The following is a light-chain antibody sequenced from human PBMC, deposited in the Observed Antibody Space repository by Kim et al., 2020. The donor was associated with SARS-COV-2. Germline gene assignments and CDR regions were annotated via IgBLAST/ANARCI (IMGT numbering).Light chain of an antibody. J-gene: IGLJ2*01. CDR2: SNN. CDR1: SSNIGSNT. Sequence: GQGVTISCSGSSSNIGSNTVNWYQQLPGTAPKLLIYSNNQRPSGVPDRFSGSKSGTSASLAISGLQSEDEADYSCAAWDDSLNGVVFGGGTKLTVL. V-gene: IGLV1-44*01. CDR3: AAWDDSLNGVV.